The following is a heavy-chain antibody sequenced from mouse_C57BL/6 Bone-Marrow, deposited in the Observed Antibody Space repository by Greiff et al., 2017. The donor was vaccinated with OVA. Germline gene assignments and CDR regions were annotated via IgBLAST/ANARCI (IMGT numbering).Heavy chain of an antibody. CDR1: GFNIKDDY. J-gene: IGHJ2*01. V-gene: IGHV14-4*01. Sequence: EVKLMESGAELVRPGASVKLSCTASGFNIKDDYMHWVKQRPEQGLEWIGWIDPENGDTEYASKFQGKATITADTSSNTAYLQLSSLTSEDTAVYYCTIGDGYYEDWGQGTTLTVSS. CDR3: TIGDGYYED. CDR2: IDPENGDT. D-gene: IGHD2-3*01.